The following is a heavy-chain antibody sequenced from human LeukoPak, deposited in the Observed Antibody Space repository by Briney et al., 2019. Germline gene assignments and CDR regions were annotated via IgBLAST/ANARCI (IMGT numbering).Heavy chain of an antibody. CDR2: IYYSGTT. V-gene: IGHV4-59*08. J-gene: IGHJ4*02. D-gene: IGHD6-6*01. CDR3: ARQADDSSSSLVYFDY. CDR1: GGSISSHY. Sequence: PSETLPLTCAVSGGSISSHYWSWIRRPPGKGLEWIGFIYYSGTTKYNPSLKSRVTISADTSKNQFSLKLSSVTAADTAVYYSARQADDSSSSLVYFDYWGQGTLVTVSS.